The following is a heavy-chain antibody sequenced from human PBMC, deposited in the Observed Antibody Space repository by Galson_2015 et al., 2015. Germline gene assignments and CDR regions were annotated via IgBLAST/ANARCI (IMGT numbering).Heavy chain of an antibody. V-gene: IGHV3-23*01. CDR1: GFTFSTYA. Sequence: SLRLSCATSGFTFSTYAMSWVRQAPGKGLEWVSVISGSGGTGGSTYYADSVKGRFTIPRDNSKNTLYLQMNSVRAEDTAVYYCAKDPSDGTSWYYFDYWGQGALVTVSS. CDR2: ISGSGGTGGST. CDR3: AKDPSDGTSWYYFDY. D-gene: IGHD3/OR15-3a*01. J-gene: IGHJ4*01.